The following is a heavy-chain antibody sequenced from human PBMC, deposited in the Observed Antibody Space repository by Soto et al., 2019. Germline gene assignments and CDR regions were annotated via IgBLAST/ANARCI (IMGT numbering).Heavy chain of an antibody. CDR3: AAYIVATTRAFDY. J-gene: IGHJ4*02. D-gene: IGHD5-12*01. CDR2: VNHGGTS. CDR1: GGSFSVYY. Sequence: PSETLSLTCAVHGGSFSVYYWDWIRQPPGKGLEWIGEVNHGGTSNYNPSLKSRATISVDTSKNQFSLKLSSVTAADTAVYFCAAYIVATTRAFDYWGQGTLVTVSS. V-gene: IGHV4-34*01.